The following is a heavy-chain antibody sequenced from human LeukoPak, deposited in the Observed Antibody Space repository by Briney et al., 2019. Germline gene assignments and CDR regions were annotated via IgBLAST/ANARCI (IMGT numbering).Heavy chain of an antibody. J-gene: IGHJ4*02. CDR1: GFTFSSFA. CDR2: ISGSGGGT. D-gene: IGHD1-1*01. V-gene: IGHV3-23*01. CDR3: AKASNTWNYFDY. Sequence: GGSLRLSCAASGFTFSSFAMSWVRQAPGKGLEWVSAISGSGGGTYYADSVKGRFTISRDNSKNTLSLQMNSLRAEDTAIYYCAKASNTWNYFDYWGQGTLVTVSS.